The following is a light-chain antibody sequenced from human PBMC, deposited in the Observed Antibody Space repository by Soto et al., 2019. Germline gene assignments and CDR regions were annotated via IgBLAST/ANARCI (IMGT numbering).Light chain of an antibody. Sequence: EVVMTQSPATLSVSPGESATLSCRASQSISSNKLAWYQQKPGQAPRLLLFGVSNRATGTPARFSGSGSGTDFTLTVSRLEPEDFAVYYCQQYGSSPWTFGQGTKVDIK. J-gene: IGKJ1*01. CDR2: GVS. CDR1: QSISSNK. V-gene: IGKV3-20*01. CDR3: QQYGSSPWT.